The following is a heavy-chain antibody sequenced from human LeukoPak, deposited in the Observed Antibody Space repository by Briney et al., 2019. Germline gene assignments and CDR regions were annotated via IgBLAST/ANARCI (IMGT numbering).Heavy chain of an antibody. CDR3: ARVPRQDYYDSSGYYCPFDY. CDR1: GYTFTSYD. D-gene: IGHD3-22*01. V-gene: IGHV1-8*01. CDR2: MNPNSGNT. J-gene: IGHJ4*02. Sequence: ASVKVSCKASGYTFTSYDINWLRQATGQGLEWMGWMNPNSGNTGYAQKFQGRVTMTRDTSISTAYMELSRLRSDDTAAYYCARVPRQDYYDSSGYYCPFDYWGQGTLVTVSS.